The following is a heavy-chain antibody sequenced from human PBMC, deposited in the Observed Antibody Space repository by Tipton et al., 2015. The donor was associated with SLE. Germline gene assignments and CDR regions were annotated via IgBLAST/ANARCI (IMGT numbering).Heavy chain of an antibody. CDR1: GGSFSGYY. J-gene: IGHJ4*02. V-gene: IGHV4-34*01. D-gene: IGHD6-6*01. Sequence: TLSLTCAVYGGSFSGYYWSWIRQPPGKGLEWIGEINHSGSTNYNKSLKSRVTISVDTSKNKFSLKLSSVTAADTAVYYCARGRGSSSSGHYWGQGTLVTVSS. CDR3: ARGRGSSSSGHY. CDR2: INHSGST.